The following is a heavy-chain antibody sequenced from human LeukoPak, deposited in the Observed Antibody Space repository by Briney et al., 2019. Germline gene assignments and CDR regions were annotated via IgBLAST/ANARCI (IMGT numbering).Heavy chain of an antibody. J-gene: IGHJ4*02. D-gene: IGHD3-10*01. CDR3: ARDRSGPGHYFDY. V-gene: IGHV3-53*01. CDR2: IYSGGST. CDR1: GFTVSTNY. Sequence: GGSLRLSCAASGFTVSTNYMNWVRQAPGKGLEWVSVIYSGGSTYYADSVKGRFTISRDNSKNTLYLQMNSLRAEDTAVYYCARDRSGPGHYFDYWGQGTPVTVSS.